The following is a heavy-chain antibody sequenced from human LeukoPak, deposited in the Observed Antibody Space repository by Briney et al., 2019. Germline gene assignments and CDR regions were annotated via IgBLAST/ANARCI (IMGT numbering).Heavy chain of an antibody. CDR2: INQDGSEK. J-gene: IGHJ4*02. CDR1: GFNFSSYW. Sequence: GGSLRLSCAASGFNFSSYWMSWVRQAPGKGLEWVANINQDGSEKNYVDSVKGRFTISRDNAENSLDLQMNSLRAEDTAVYYCARDAYCSGGSCYVYWGQGTLVTVSS. CDR3: ARDAYCSGGSCYVY. D-gene: IGHD2-15*01. V-gene: IGHV3-7*01.